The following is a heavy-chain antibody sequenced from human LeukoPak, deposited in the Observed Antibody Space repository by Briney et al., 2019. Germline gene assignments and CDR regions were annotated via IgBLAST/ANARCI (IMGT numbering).Heavy chain of an antibody. V-gene: IGHV3-48*03. CDR2: ISGSGTST. J-gene: IGHJ2*01. D-gene: IGHD6-6*01. Sequence: PGGSLRLSCAASGFTFSTYEMNWVRQAPGKGLEWVSNISGSGTSTYYADSVKGRFTISRDNAKNSLYLQMNSLRAEDTAVYYCARWTRIISSSLWYFDLWGRGNLVTVSS. CDR3: ARWTRIISSSLWYFDL. CDR1: GFTFSTYE.